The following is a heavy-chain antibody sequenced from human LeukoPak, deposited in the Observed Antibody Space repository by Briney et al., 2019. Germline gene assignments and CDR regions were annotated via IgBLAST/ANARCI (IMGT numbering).Heavy chain of an antibody. CDR1: GGSFSGYY. J-gene: IGHJ4*02. CDR3: ARIDYGGNSGLDY. Sequence: SETLSLTCAVYGGSFSGYYWSWIRQPPGKGLEWIGEINHSGSTNYNPSLKSRVTISVDTSKNQFSLQLSSVTAADTAVYDCARIDYGGNSGLDYWGQGTLVTVSS. CDR2: INHSGST. V-gene: IGHV4-34*01. D-gene: IGHD4-23*01.